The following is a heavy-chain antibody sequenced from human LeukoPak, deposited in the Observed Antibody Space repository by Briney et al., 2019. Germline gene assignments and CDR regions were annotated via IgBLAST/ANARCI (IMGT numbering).Heavy chain of an antibody. J-gene: IGHJ5*02. V-gene: IGHV1-2*02. Sequence: ASAKVSCKASGYTFSGYYMYWLRQAPGQGLEWMGRNNPNSGGTNYAQKFRGKVTMTRDTSISTAYMERSRLRSDDTAVYYCARDNGSGFYGWFDPWGQGTLVTVSS. CDR3: ARDNGSGFYGWFDP. D-gene: IGHD6-19*01. CDR2: NNPNSGGT. CDR1: GYTFSGYY.